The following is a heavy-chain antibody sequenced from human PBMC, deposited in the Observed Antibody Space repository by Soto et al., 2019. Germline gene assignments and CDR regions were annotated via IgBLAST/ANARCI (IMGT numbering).Heavy chain of an antibody. Sequence: QLQLQESGSGLVKPSQTLSLTCAVSGGSISSGGYSWSWIRQPPGKGLEWIGYIYHSGSPYYNPALKSRVTLSVDRSKNQFSLKLSSVTAADTAVYYCARVHGDYNGMDVWGQGTTVTVSS. J-gene: IGHJ6*02. CDR2: IYHSGSP. D-gene: IGHD4-17*01. CDR1: GGSISSGGYS. V-gene: IGHV4-30-2*01. CDR3: ARVHGDYNGMDV.